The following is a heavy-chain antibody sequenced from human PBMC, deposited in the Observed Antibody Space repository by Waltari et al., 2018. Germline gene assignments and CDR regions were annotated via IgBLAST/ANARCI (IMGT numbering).Heavy chain of an antibody. J-gene: IGHJ4*02. Sequence: QVQLQESGPGLVKPSETLSLTCTVSGGSISSHYWSWIRQPPGKGLEWIGYIYYSGSTNYNPSLKSRVTISVDTSKNQFSLKLSSVTAADTAVYYCTRMEIAAPGGGGYYFDYWGQGTLVTVSS. V-gene: IGHV4-59*11. D-gene: IGHD2-21*01. CDR2: IYYSGST. CDR1: GGSISSHY. CDR3: TRMEIAAPGGGGYYFDY.